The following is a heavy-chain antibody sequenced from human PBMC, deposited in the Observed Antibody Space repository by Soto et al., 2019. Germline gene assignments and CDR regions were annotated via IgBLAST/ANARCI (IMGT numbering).Heavy chain of an antibody. CDR1: GYTFTGYY. J-gene: IGHJ4*02. D-gene: IGHD3-10*01. CDR2: INPNSGGT. V-gene: IGHV1-2*02. Sequence: ASVKVSCKASGYTFTGYYMHWVRQAPGQGLEWMGWINPNSGGTNYAQKFQGRVTMTRDTSISTAYMELSRLRSDDTAVYYCAVGLLWFGEDVYYFDYWGQGTLVTVSS. CDR3: AVGLLWFGEDVYYFDY.